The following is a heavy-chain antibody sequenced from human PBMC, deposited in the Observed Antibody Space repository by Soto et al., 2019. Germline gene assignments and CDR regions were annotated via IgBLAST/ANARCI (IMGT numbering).Heavy chain of an antibody. CDR2: IYHSGST. D-gene: IGHD3-3*01. CDR3: ARGVPKPYYDFWSGYSTVDY. Sequence: SETLSLTCAVSGGSISSSNWWSWVRQPPGKGLEWIGEIYHSGSTNYNPSLKSRVTISVDKSKNQFSLKLSSVTAADTAVYYCARGVPKPYYDFWSGYSTVDYWGQGTLVTVSS. J-gene: IGHJ4*02. CDR1: GGSISSSNW. V-gene: IGHV4-4*02.